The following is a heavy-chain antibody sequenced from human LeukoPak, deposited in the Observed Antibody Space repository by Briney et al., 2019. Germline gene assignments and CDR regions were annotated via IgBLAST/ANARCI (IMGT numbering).Heavy chain of an antibody. CDR2: TNRDGSST. J-gene: IGHJ4*02. V-gene: IGHV3-74*01. CDR1: GFTFSSYW. D-gene: IGHD3-3*01. Sequence: GGSLSLSCAASGFTFSSYWMHWVRQAPRKGPVWVARTNRDGSSTAYADSVKGRFTISKDNAKNTLYLLMNSLRAEDTAVYYCARDSVEWYIFDYWGQGTLVTVSS. CDR3: ARDSVEWYIFDY.